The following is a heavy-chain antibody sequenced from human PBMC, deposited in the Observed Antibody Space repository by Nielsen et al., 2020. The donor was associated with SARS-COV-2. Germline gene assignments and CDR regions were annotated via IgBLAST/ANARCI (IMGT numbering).Heavy chain of an antibody. V-gene: IGHV3-30*18. CDR2: ISYDGSNK. CDR1: GFTFSSYG. Sequence: GESLKISCAASGFTFSSYGMHWVRQAPGKGLEWVAVISYDGSNKYYADSVKGRFTISRDNSKNTLYLQMNSLRAEDTAVYYCAKDPTQRIYYYGSGSPADWGQGTLVTVSS. J-gene: IGHJ4*02. D-gene: IGHD3-10*01. CDR3: AKDPTQRIYYYGSGSPAD.